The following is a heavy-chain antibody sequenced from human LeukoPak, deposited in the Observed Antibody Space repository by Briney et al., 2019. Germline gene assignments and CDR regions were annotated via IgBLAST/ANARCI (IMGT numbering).Heavy chain of an antibody. CDR2: ISYDGSNK. D-gene: IGHD6-6*01. CDR1: GFTFSSYA. J-gene: IGHJ4*02. CDR3: ARDPTSIAAPRYFDY. Sequence: PGRSLRLSCAASGFTFSSYAMHWVRQAPGKGLEWVAVISYDGSNKYYADSVKGRFTISRDNSKNTLYLQMNSLRAEDTAVYYCARDPTSIAAPRYFDYWGQGTLVTVSS. V-gene: IGHV3-30-3*01.